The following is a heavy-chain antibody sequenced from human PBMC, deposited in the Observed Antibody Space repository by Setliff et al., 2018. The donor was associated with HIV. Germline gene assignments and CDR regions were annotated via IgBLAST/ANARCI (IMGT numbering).Heavy chain of an antibody. CDR2: INQDGSEK. D-gene: IGHD3-10*01. CDR3: ARTSAGGQENDY. J-gene: IGHJ4*02. V-gene: IGHV3-7*03. Sequence: PGGSLRLSCAASGFMFSSYWMTWVRQAPGKGLEWVASINQDGSEKNYLDSVMGRFTVSRDNAKNSLYLQVNIVRADDTALYYCARTSAGGQENDYWGQGTLVTVSS. CDR1: GFMFSSYW.